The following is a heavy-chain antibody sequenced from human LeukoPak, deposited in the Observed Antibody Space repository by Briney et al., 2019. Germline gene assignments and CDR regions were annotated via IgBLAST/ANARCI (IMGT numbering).Heavy chain of an antibody. CDR1: GFTLSTYT. CDR3: ARDGYGGYWFDY. D-gene: IGHD5-12*01. V-gene: IGHV3-21*01. CDR2: ITTSSYI. Sequence: GGSLRLSCAASGFTLSTYTMNWVRQAPGKGLEWVSSITTSSYIYYADSVKGRFTISRDNARNSLYVQMSSLRAEDTAVYYCARDGYGGYWFDYWGQGTLVTVSS. J-gene: IGHJ4*02.